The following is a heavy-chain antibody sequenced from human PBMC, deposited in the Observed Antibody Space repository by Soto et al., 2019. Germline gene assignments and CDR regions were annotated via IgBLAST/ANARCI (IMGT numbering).Heavy chain of an antibody. CDR3: XXXXXXXXXPPFDL. CDR2: FSPIFGAP. V-gene: IGHV1-69*13. Sequence: QVQLVQSGAEVKKPGSSXXXXXXPSGDTFSSYXFSWVRQVPGQGLEWMGGFSPIFGAPNYAQKFLDRVTITADQFTSTVYLELSSLRSDDTAXXXXXXXXXXXXXPPFDLWGQGTLVTVSS. J-gene: IGHJ4*02. CDR1: GDTFSSYX.